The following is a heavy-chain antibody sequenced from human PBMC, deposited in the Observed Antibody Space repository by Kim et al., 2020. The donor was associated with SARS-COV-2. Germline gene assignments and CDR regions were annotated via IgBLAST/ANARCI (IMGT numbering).Heavy chain of an antibody. J-gene: IGHJ4*02. CDR3: ARDFTEHGKDGYGY. Sequence: ARKFQGRVTITRDTSTSTVYMELSSLRSEDTAVYYCARDFTEHGKDGYGYWGQGTLVTVSS. V-gene: IGHV1-46*01. D-gene: IGHD5-12*01.